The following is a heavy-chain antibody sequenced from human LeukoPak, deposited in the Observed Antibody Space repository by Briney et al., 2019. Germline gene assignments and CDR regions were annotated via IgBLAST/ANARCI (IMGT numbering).Heavy chain of an antibody. CDR2: IIPIFGTA. CDR1: GYTFTGYY. V-gene: IGHV1-69*13. J-gene: IGHJ4*02. Sequence: GASVKVSCKASGYTFTGYYMHWVRQAPGQGLEWKGGIIPIFGTANYAQKFQGRVTITADESTSTAYMELSSLRSEDTAVYYCARGGLAAAGTKDFDYWGQGTLVTVSS. D-gene: IGHD6-13*01. CDR3: ARGGLAAAGTKDFDY.